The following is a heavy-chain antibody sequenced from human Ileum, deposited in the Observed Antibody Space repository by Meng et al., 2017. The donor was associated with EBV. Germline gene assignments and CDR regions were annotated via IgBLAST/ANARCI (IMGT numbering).Heavy chain of an antibody. CDR1: GSTFSVYG. Sequence: QGPLGQSWPEVKNPGSSVKVACKSSGSTFSVYGITWVRQAPGQGLEWMGGINLRNGDTNFAQKFRGRVTMTRDTSTSTVYMELSSLTSEDTAGYYCAREYPATNFFDYWGQGTLVTVSS. CDR2: INLRNGDT. D-gene: IGHD1-14*01. CDR3: AREYPATNFFDY. V-gene: IGHV1-69*06. J-gene: IGHJ4*02.